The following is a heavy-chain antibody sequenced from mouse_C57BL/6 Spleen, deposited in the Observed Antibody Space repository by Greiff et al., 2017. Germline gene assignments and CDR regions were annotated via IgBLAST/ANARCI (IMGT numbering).Heavy chain of an antibody. Sequence: EVMLVESGGGLVKPGGSLKLSCAASGFTFSSYAMSWVRQTPEKRLEWVATISDGGSYTYYPDNVKGRFTIGRDNAKNNLYLQMGHLKSEDTAMYYCARVTAQATPLDYWGQGTTLTVSS. D-gene: IGHD3-2*02. V-gene: IGHV5-4*03. J-gene: IGHJ2*01. CDR3: ARVTAQATPLDY. CDR1: GFTFSSYA. CDR2: ISDGGSYT.